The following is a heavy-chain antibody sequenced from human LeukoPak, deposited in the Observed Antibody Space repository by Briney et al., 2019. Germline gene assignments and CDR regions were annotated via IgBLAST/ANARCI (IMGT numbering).Heavy chain of an antibody. CDR2: IYHSGTT. V-gene: IGHV4-38-2*02. Sequence: SETLSLTCTVSDYSISSGYFWGWIRQPPGKGLEWIGNIYHSGTTYYNPSLMSRVTISVDTSKNQFSLKLSSVTAADTAVYYCARVIGSRYYFDYWGQGTLVTVSS. CDR3: ARVIGSRYYFDY. J-gene: IGHJ4*02. D-gene: IGHD2-15*01. CDR1: DYSISSGYF.